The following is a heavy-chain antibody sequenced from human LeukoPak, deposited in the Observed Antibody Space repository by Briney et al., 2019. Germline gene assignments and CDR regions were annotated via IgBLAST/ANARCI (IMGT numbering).Heavy chain of an antibody. J-gene: IGHJ4*02. CDR3: ARYYGESGSQYYFDY. Sequence: GGSLRLSCAASGFTFSDAWMSWVRQAPGKGLAWVGRIKSKTDGGTTDYAAPVKGRFTISKDDSKNTLYLQMNSLKIEDTAVYYWARYYGESGSQYYFDYWGQGTLVTVSS. CDR1: GFTFSDAW. V-gene: IGHV3-15*01. D-gene: IGHD3-10*01. CDR2: IKSKTDGGTT.